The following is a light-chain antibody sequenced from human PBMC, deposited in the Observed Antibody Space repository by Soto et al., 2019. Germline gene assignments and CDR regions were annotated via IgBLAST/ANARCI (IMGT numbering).Light chain of an antibody. CDR2: GAS. V-gene: IGKV3-15*01. CDR3: QQYNNWPRT. CDR1: QSVSSN. Sequence: EIVMTQSPATLSLSPGERATLSCRASQSVSSNLAWYQQKPGHPPRLLIYGASTRTTGIPARFSGSGSGTDFTLTISSLQPEDFAVYYCQQYNNWPRTFGQGTKVEIK. J-gene: IGKJ1*01.